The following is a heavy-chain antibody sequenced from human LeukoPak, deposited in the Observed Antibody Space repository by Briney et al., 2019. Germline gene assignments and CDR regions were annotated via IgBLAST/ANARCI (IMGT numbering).Heavy chain of an antibody. V-gene: IGHV1-69*04. CDR1: GYTFTSYD. CDR3: AREYGDYLSTHRYYFDY. CDR2: IIPILGIA. J-gene: IGHJ4*02. D-gene: IGHD4-17*01. Sequence: GASVKVSCKTSGYTFTSYDINWVRQAPGQGLEWMGRIIPILGIAKYAQKFQGRVTITADKSTSTAYMELSSLRYEDTAVYYCAREYGDYLSTHRYYFDYWGQGSLVTVSS.